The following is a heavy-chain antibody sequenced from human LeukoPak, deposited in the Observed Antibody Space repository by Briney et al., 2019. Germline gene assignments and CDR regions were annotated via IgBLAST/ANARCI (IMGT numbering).Heavy chain of an antibody. Sequence: GASVRVSCKASAHTLTTYGISWVRQAPGHGLEWLGWINSKETQTNRAQKLQGRVTMTTDTSTSTAFLDLRGLRSDDTAVYFCARGWELHDWGQGTLVTVSS. CDR3: ARGWELHD. J-gene: IGHJ4*02. CDR2: INSKETQT. D-gene: IGHD1-26*01. CDR1: AHTLTTYG. V-gene: IGHV1-18*01.